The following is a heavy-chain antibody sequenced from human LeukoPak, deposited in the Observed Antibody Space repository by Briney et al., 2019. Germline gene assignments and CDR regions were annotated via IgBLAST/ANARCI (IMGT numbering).Heavy chain of an antibody. CDR2: VYYSGST. V-gene: IGHV4-59*02. Sequence: SETLSLTCVVPGGSVSGYYWGWIRQPPGRGLEWIGYVYYSGSTNYNPSFKSRITISVDTSRNQFSLQLSSVTAADTAVYYCARIHRYCSGGACYVLDNWGQGTLVAVSS. J-gene: IGHJ4*02. D-gene: IGHD2-15*01. CDR3: ARIHRYCSGGACYVLDN. CDR1: GGSVSGYY.